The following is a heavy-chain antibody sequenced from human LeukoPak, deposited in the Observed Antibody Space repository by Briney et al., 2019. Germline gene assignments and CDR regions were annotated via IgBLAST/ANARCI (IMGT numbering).Heavy chain of an antibody. CDR1: GFTLSSYE. Sequence: GGSLRLSCAASGFTLSSYEMNWVRQAPGKGLEWVSYISSSGNSIYYADSVKGRFTISRDNGENSLYLQMDSLRAEDTAVYYCARDRSTTHFDYWGQGTLVTVSS. V-gene: IGHV3-48*03. CDR3: ARDRSTTHFDY. D-gene: IGHD5/OR15-5a*01. CDR2: ISSSGNSI. J-gene: IGHJ4*02.